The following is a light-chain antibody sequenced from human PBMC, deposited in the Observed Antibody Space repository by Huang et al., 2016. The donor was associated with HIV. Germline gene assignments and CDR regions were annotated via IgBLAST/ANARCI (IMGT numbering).Light chain of an antibody. CDR1: QGISNS. J-gene: IGKJ2*01. CDR2: SAS. V-gene: IGKV1-NL1*01. Sequence: DIQMTQSPSSLSVSVGDSVTITCRASQGISNSLAWYQQKPGKAPKLRLYSASRLESGVPPRFSGSGSGTDYTLTISSLQPEDFATYYCQQYYGTPPNTFGQGTKLEIK. CDR3: QQYYGTPPNT.